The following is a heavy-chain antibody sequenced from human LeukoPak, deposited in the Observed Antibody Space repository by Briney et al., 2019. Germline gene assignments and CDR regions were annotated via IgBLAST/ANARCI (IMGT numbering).Heavy chain of an antibody. V-gene: IGHV4-59*01. J-gene: IGHJ4*02. CDR1: GGSISSYY. Sequence: SETLSLTCTVSGGSISSYYWSWIRQPPGKGLEWIGYIYYSGSTNYNPSLKSRVTISVDTSKNQFSLKLSSVTAADTAVYYCASTYSSSWDGQLKFDYWGQGTLVTVSS. CDR3: ASTYSSSWDGQLKFDY. CDR2: IYYSGST. D-gene: IGHD6-13*01.